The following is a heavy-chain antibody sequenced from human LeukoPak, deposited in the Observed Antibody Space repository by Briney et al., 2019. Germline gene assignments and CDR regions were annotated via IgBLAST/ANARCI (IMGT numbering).Heavy chain of an antibody. D-gene: IGHD5-12*01. Sequence: SETLSLTCTVSVASIKSYHWSWIRQPPGKGLEWIWHSNTSGGTNSNPSLKRRITFSVDASRDQFSLQLNSVTAAATAMYYCATSHDYQVAPFDLWGQGTLVTVSS. CDR2: SNTSGGT. CDR3: ATSHDYQVAPFDL. CDR1: VASIKSYH. V-gene: IGHV4-4*09. J-gene: IGHJ4*02.